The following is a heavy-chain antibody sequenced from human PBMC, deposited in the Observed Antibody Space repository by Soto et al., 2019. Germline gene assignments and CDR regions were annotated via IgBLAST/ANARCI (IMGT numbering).Heavy chain of an antibody. J-gene: IGHJ3*01. CDR2: IILFNGLA. D-gene: IGHD1-7*01. CDR3: AIANSWRDAFRF. CDR1: RGIVNTNV. Sequence: VQSGAEMKKSGSSVKVSCTASRGIVNTNVINWVRQAPGHGLEWMGRIILFNGLAQYAQKFQGRVTITADRSTSAADMEVSRLTSEDTAIYYCAIANSWRDAFRFWDQGT. V-gene: IGHV1-69*02.